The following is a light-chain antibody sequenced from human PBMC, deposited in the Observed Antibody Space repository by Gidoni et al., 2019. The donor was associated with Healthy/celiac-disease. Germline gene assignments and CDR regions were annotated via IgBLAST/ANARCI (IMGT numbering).Light chain of an antibody. Sequence: QSVLTQPPSASGTPGQRVPISCSGSSSNIGSNTVNWYQQLPGTAPKLLLYSNNQRPSGVPDRFSGSKSGTSASLAISGLQSEDEADYYCAAWDDSLNGRVFGGGTKLTVL. CDR1: SSNIGSNT. V-gene: IGLV1-44*01. J-gene: IGLJ3*02. CDR2: SNN. CDR3: AAWDDSLNGRV.